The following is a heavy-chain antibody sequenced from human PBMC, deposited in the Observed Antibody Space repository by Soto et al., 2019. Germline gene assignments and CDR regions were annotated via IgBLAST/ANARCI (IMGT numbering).Heavy chain of an antibody. D-gene: IGHD3-10*01. CDR1: GYTFTSYY. CDR2: INPSGGST. CDR3: ARLGVTMVRGVPATNYYYYGMDV. Sequence: GASVKVSCKASGYTFTSYYMHWVRQAPGQGLEWMGIINPSGGSTSYAQKFQGRVTMTRDTSTSTVYMELSSLRSEDTAVYYCARLGVTMVRGVPATNYYYYGMDVWGQGTTVTVSS. J-gene: IGHJ6*02. V-gene: IGHV1-46*01.